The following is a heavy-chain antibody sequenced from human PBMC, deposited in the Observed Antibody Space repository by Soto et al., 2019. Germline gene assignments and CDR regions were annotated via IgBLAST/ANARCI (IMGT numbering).Heavy chain of an antibody. V-gene: IGHV3-23*01. CDR3: AKVSSSWYAGFFDL. J-gene: IGHJ4*02. Sequence: GGSLRLSCTASGFTFSSHAMTWVRQAPGKGLEWVSGLSDSGDSIYYADSVKGRFTIYRDNSMNTLYLQMNTLRVEDTAVYCCAKVSSSWYAGFFDLWGQGTLVTVSS. D-gene: IGHD6-13*01. CDR1: GFTFSSHA. CDR2: LSDSGDSI.